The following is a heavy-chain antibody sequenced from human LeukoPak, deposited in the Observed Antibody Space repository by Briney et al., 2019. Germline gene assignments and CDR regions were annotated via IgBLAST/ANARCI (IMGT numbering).Heavy chain of an antibody. Sequence: SESLSLTCSVSGGPISSYYWSWIRQPPGKGLEFIGYIHYSGSTDCKPSLKSRVTISLDTSKSQFSLRLSSVTAADTAVYYCARYNGYAHFDYWGQGTLVTVSS. V-gene: IGHV4-59*08. D-gene: IGHD5-12*01. CDR2: IHYSGST. CDR1: GGPISSYY. CDR3: ARYNGYAHFDY. J-gene: IGHJ4*02.